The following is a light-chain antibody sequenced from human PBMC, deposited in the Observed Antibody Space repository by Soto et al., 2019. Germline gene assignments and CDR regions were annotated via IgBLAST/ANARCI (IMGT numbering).Light chain of an antibody. CDR1: SGHTNYA. J-gene: IGLJ3*02. CDR2: LNSDGRH. Sequence: QLVLTQSPSASASLGASVKLTCTLSSGHTNYAIAWLRLQPVKGPRYLMKLNSDGRHSKGDGIPDRFSGSSSGAERYLTISSLRSEDEADYYCLTWGAGIWVFGGGTKVTVL. V-gene: IGLV4-69*01. CDR3: LTWGAGIWV.